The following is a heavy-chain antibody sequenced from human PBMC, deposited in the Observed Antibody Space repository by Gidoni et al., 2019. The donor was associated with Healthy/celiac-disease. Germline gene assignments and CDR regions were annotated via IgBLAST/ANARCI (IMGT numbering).Heavy chain of an antibody. D-gene: IGHD6-6*01. Sequence: QVQLQQWGAGLLKPSETLSLTCAVYGGSFSGYYWSWIRQPPGKGLEWIGEINHSGSTNYNPSLKSRVTISVDTSKNQFSLKLSSVTAADTAVYYCARESSSIAAHSNWFDPWGQGTLVTVSS. V-gene: IGHV4-34*01. CDR2: INHSGST. CDR1: GGSFSGYY. CDR3: ARESSSIAAHSNWFDP. J-gene: IGHJ5*02.